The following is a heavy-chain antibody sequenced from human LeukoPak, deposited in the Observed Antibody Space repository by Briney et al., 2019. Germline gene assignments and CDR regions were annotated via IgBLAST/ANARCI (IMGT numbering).Heavy chain of an antibody. Sequence: GSSVKVSCKASGGTFSSYAISWVRQAPGQGLEWMGGFIPIFGTANYAQKFQGRVTITADESTSTAYMELSSLRSEDTAVYYCASSYGDYVLWVYWGQGTLVTVSS. J-gene: IGHJ4*02. V-gene: IGHV1-69*01. D-gene: IGHD4-17*01. CDR3: ASSYGDYVLWVY. CDR2: FIPIFGTA. CDR1: GGTFSSYA.